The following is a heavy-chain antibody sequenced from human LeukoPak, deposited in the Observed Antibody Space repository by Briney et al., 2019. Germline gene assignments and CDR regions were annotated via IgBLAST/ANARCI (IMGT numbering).Heavy chain of an antibody. V-gene: IGHV4-39*07. CDR2: IYYTGST. J-gene: IGHJ4*02. Sequence: SETLSLTCTVSGGSISSSTHYWGWIRQPPGKGLEWIGSIYYTGSTYYNPSLKSRVTISVDTSKNQFSLKLSSVTAADTAVYYCASGRGRYYYGSGSLLDYWGQGTLVTVSS. CDR1: GGSISSSTHY. D-gene: IGHD3-10*01. CDR3: ASGRGRYYYGSGSLLDY.